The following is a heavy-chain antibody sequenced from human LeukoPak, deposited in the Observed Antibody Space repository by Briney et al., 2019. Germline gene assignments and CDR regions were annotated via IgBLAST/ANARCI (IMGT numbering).Heavy chain of an antibody. J-gene: IGHJ4*02. Sequence: GRSLRLSCAASGFTFRSYGLHWVRQAPGKGLEWVALIRSDGSSKNYADSVKGRFTISKDASKNTVYLQMNSLRAEDTAVYSCAKWSGDYPSYYLDYWGQGTLVTVSS. V-gene: IGHV3-33*06. CDR1: GFTFRSYG. D-gene: IGHD4-17*01. CDR2: IRSDGSSK. CDR3: AKWSGDYPSYYLDY.